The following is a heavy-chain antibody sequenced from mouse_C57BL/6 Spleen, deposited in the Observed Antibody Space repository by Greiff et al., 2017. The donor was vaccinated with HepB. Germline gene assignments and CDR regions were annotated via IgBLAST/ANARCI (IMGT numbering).Heavy chain of an antibody. V-gene: IGHV2-2*01. J-gene: IGHJ4*01. CDR3: ARAPSITTVVATRAMDY. CDR1: GFSLTSYG. CDR2: IWSGGST. Sequence: QVQLQQPGPGLVQPSQCLSITCTVSGFSLTSYGVHWVRQSPGKGLEWLGVIWSGGSTDYNAAFISRLSISKDNSKSQVFFKMNSLQADGTAIYYCARAPSITTVVATRAMDYWGQGTSVTVSS. D-gene: IGHD1-1*01.